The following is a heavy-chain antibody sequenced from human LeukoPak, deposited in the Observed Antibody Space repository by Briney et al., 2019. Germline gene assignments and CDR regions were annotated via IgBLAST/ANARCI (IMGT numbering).Heavy chain of an antibody. V-gene: IGHV4-59*08. J-gene: IGHJ5*02. CDR2: IYYSGST. CDR3: ARSDWMRWFDP. Sequence: DPSETLSLTCTVSGGSINNYYWSWIRQTPGKGLEWIGHIYYSGSTNYNPSLKSRVTISVDTSKNEFSLKLSYVTAADTAVYYCARSDWMRWFDPWGLGALVTVSS. CDR1: GGSINNYY. D-gene: IGHD1-1*01.